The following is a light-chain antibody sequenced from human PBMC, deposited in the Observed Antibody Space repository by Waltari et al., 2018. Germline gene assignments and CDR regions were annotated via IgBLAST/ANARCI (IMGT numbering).Light chain of an antibody. CDR2: DVS. CDR3: SSYTTVTTVI. V-gene: IGLV2-11*01. Sequence: QSALTQPRSVSGSPGQSVTISCTGTRSDVGGYNYVSWYQQHPGKAPKLMIYDVSKRPSGVPDRFSGSKSGNPASLTISGLQAEDEADYYCSSYTTVTTVIFGGGTKLTVV. CDR1: RSDVGGYNY. J-gene: IGLJ2*01.